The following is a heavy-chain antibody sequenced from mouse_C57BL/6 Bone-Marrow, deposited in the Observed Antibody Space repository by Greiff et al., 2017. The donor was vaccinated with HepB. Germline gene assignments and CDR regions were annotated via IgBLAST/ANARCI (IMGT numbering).Heavy chain of an antibody. CDR2: IYPRSGNT. V-gene: IGHV1-81*01. Sequence: VQLQQSGAELARPGASVKLSCKASGYTFTSYGISWVKQRTGQGLEWIGEIYPRSGNTYYNEKFKGKATLTADKSSSTAYMELRSLTSEDSAVYFCARSRWLLRFCYFDDWGQGTTLTVSS. J-gene: IGHJ2*01. CDR3: ARSRWLLRFCYFDD. CDR1: GYTFTSYG. D-gene: IGHD2-3*01.